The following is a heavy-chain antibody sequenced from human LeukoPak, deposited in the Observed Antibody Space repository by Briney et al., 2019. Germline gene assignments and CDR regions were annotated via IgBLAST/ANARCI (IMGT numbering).Heavy chain of an antibody. CDR1: GLPFSSYT. V-gene: IGHV3-30*18. CDR3: AKTLWGPRSCPDY. CDR2: ISYDGSNE. Sequence: PGRSLRLSCAASGLPFSSYTMHWVRQAPGKGLEWVALISYDGSNEHYADSVKGRFTISRDNSMNTLYLQMNSLRAEDTAVYFCAKTLWGPRSCPDYWGQRTVVTVSS. J-gene: IGHJ4*02. D-gene: IGHD3-16*01.